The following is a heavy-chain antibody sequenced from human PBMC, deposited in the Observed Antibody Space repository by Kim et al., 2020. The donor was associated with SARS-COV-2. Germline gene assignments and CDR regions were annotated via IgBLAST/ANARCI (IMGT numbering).Heavy chain of an antibody. D-gene: IGHD3-3*01. CDR2: INHSGST. CDR1: GGSFSGYY. V-gene: IGHV4-34*01. J-gene: IGHJ4*02. CDR3: ARTGIWSGYYIDY. Sequence: SETLSLTCAVYGGSFSGYYWSWIRQPPGKGLEWIGEINHSGSTNYNPSLKSRVTISVDTSKNQFSLKLSSVTAADTAVYYCARTGIWSGYYIDYWGQGTLVTVSS.